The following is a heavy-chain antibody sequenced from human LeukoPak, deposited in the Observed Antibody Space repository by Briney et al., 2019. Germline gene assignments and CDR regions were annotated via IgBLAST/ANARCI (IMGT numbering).Heavy chain of an antibody. Sequence: SETLSLTCAVYGGSFSGYYWSWIRQPPGKGLEWIGEINHSGSTNYNPSLKSRVTISVDTSKNQFSLKLSSVTAADTAVYYCARVGYGDYGLYYFDYWGQGTLVTVSS. CDR3: ARVGYGDYGLYYFDY. V-gene: IGHV4-34*01. D-gene: IGHD4-17*01. CDR2: INHSGST. J-gene: IGHJ4*02. CDR1: GGSFSGYY.